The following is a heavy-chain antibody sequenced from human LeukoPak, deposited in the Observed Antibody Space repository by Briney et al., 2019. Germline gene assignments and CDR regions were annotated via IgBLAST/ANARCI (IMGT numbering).Heavy chain of an antibody. CDR2: IYTSGST. Sequence: SETLSLTCTVSGGSISSYYWSWIRQPAGKGLEWIGRIYTSGSTNYNPSLKSRVTMSVDTSKNQFSLKLSSVTAADTAVYYCARDPLYDYVWGSYREGDYFDYWDQGTLVTVSS. D-gene: IGHD3-16*02. J-gene: IGHJ4*02. V-gene: IGHV4-4*07. CDR1: GGSISSYY. CDR3: ARDPLYDYVWGSYREGDYFDY.